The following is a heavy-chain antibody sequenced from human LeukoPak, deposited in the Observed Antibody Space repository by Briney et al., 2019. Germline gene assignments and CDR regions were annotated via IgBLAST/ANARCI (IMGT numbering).Heavy chain of an antibody. V-gene: IGHV3-23*01. J-gene: IGHJ4*02. Sequence: GGSLILSCAASGFTFSSYAMSWVGQAPVKGLEWVSAISGSGGSAYYADSVKGRFTISRDNSKNTLYLQMNSLRAEDTAVYYCAKGAILWFGELLGDFDYWGQGTLVTVSS. CDR3: AKGAILWFGELLGDFDY. D-gene: IGHD3-10*01. CDR1: GFTFSSYA. CDR2: ISGSGGSA.